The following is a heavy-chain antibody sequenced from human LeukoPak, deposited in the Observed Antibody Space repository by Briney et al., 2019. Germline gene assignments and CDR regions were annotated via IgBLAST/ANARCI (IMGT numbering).Heavy chain of an antibody. Sequence: SQTLSLTCTVSGGSISSGGYYWSWIRQHPGKGLEWIVYIYYNGSYYYNPSLKSRVTISVDTSKNQYSLKLSSVTAADTAVYYCARSRRSSGWYEDDYWGQGTLVTVS. J-gene: IGHJ4*02. D-gene: IGHD6-19*01. CDR1: GGSISSGGYY. CDR3: ARSRRSSGWYEDDY. CDR2: IYYNGSY. V-gene: IGHV4-31*03.